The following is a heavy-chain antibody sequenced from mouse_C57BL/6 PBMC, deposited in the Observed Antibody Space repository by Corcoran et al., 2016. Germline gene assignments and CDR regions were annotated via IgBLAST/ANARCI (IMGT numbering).Heavy chain of an antibody. J-gene: IGHJ1*03. V-gene: IGHV1-26*01. D-gene: IGHD1-1*01. Sequence: EVQLQQSGPELVKPGASVKISCKASGYTFTDYYMNWVKQSHGKSLEWIGDINPNNGGTSYNQKFKGKATLTVDKSSSTAYMELRSLTSEDSAVYYCARRGAYYGSSPHWYVDVWGTGTTVTVSS. CDR1: GYTFTDYY. CDR3: ARRGAYYGSSPHWYVDV. CDR2: INPNNGGT.